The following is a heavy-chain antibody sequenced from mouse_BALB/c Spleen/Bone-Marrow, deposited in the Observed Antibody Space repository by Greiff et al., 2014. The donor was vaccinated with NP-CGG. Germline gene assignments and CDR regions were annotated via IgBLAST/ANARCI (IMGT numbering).Heavy chain of an antibody. CDR3: ARSGWDEGY. CDR2: IDPANGNT. J-gene: IGHJ2*01. V-gene: IGHV14-3*02. Sequence: EVNVVESGAELVKPGASVKLSCTASGFNIKDTYMHWVKQRPEQGLEWIGRIDPANGNTKYDPKFQGKATITADTSSNTAYLQLSSLTSEDTAVYYCARSGWDEGYWGQGTTLTVSS. D-gene: IGHD3-1*01. CDR1: GFNIKDTY.